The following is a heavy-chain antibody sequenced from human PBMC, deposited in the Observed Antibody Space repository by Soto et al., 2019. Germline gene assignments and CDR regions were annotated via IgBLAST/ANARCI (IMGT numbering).Heavy chain of an antibody. V-gene: IGHV3-30-3*01. Sequence: QVQLVESGGGVGQPGSSLRLSCAASGFSFKNYAFHWVRQAPGKGLEWVALISHNDEPKIFYADSVQGRFTISRDNFKNTVSLQMNSLRDEDTAVYHCARGVRAETYYNAFDYWGQGTQVTVSS. CDR3: ARGVRAETYYNAFDY. CDR2: ISHNDEPKI. CDR1: GFSFKNYA. D-gene: IGHD3-10*01. J-gene: IGHJ4*01.